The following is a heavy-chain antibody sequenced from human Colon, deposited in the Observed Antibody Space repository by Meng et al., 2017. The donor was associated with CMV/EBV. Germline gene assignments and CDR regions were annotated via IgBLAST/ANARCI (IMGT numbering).Heavy chain of an antibody. D-gene: IGHD5-12*01. CDR2: ISSSSRNI. CDR3: ARGYDSARALYYDGMDV. CDR1: GFALSPYY. J-gene: IGHJ6*02. Sequence: GGSLRLSCAASGFALSPYYMNWVRQAPGKGLEWVSSISSSSRNIYYADSGRGRFTISRDNAENSLYLQMNNLIADDTAIYYCARGYDSARALYYDGMDVWGQGTTVTVSS. V-gene: IGHV3-21*01.